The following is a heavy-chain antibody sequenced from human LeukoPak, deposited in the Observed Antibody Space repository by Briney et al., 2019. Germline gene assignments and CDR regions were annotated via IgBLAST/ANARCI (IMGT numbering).Heavy chain of an antibody. CDR1: GYAFTVHG. V-gene: IGHV1-18*01. CDR3: ARDHTGETFLDAFDI. J-gene: IGHJ3*02. Sequence: ASVKVSCKSSGYAFTVHGISWVRQAPGQGLEWMGWIIPYNGQTKFAQKFQGRVTLTIDTYRSIGYMEVKSLRSDDTAVYYCARDHTGETFLDAFDIWGQGTMVTVAS. CDR2: IIPYNGQT. D-gene: IGHD1-1*01.